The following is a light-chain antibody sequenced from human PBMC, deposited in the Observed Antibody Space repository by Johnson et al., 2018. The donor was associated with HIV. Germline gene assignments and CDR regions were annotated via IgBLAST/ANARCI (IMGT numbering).Light chain of an antibody. V-gene: IGLV1-51*02. J-gene: IGLJ1*01. CDR2: ENN. CDR3: GTWDSSLSAGWV. Sequence: QSALTQPPSVSAAPGQKVTISCSGSSSNIGNNYVSWYQQLPGTAPKLLIYENNKRPSGIPDRFSGSKSATSATLGITGLQTGDEADYYCGTWDSSLSAGWVFGTGTKVTVL. CDR1: SSNIGNNY.